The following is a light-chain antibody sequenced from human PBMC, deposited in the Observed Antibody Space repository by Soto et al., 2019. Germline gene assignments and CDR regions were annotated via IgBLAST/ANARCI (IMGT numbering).Light chain of an antibody. CDR3: SSYTSRSTLDYV. Sequence: SGLTHPASVSGSPGQSITIACTGTSSDVGGYNYVSWYQQHPGKAPKLLIYDVTNRPSGVSNRFSGSKSGNTASLTISRLQADDEADYYCSSYTSRSTLDYVFGTGTKVTVL. J-gene: IGLJ1*01. CDR2: DVT. V-gene: IGLV2-14*01. CDR1: SSDVGGYNY.